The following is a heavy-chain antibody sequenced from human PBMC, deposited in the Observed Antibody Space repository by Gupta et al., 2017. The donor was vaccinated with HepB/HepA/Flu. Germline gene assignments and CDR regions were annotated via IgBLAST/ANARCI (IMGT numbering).Heavy chain of an antibody. Sequence: EVQLVESGACPAQPGGFLRVSCPASGFTLRDYSKNWVRQAPGKGLEGVSYISSSGNTIYCADSVKGRFTISRDNAKNSLYLQMHSLRDEDTAVYYCARVSRLAFDYWGQGTLVTVSS. CDR2: ISSSGNTI. CDR1: GFTLRDYS. J-gene: IGHJ4*02. V-gene: IGHV3-48*02. CDR3: ARVSRLAFDY. D-gene: IGHD3-9*01.